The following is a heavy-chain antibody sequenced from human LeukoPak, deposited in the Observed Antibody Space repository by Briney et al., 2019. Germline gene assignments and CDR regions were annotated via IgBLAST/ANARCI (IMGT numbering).Heavy chain of an antibody. CDR2: IYSGGST. V-gene: IGHV3-66*01. D-gene: IGHD2-15*01. J-gene: IGHJ4*02. Sequence: GGSLRLSCAASGFTVSSNYMSWVCQAPGKGLEWVSVIYSGGSTYYADSVKGRFTISRDNSKNTLYLQMNSLRAEDTAVYYCAKKRVVVAATPAYYFDYWGQGTLVTVSS. CDR1: GFTVSSNY. CDR3: AKKRVVVAATPAYYFDY.